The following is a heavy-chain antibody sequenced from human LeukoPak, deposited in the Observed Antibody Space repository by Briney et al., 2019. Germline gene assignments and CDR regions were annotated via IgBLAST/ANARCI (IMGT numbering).Heavy chain of an antibody. J-gene: IGHJ3*02. V-gene: IGHV1-3*01. CDR1: GYTFTSYA. Sequence: GASVKVSCKASGYTFTSYAMHWVRQAPGQRLEWMGWINAGNGNTKYSQKFQGRVTITRDTSASTAYMELSSLRSEDTAVYYCARDSEASTTVTPLGAFDIWGQGTMVTVSS. CDR2: INAGNGNT. CDR3: ARDSEASTTVTPLGAFDI. D-gene: IGHD4-17*01.